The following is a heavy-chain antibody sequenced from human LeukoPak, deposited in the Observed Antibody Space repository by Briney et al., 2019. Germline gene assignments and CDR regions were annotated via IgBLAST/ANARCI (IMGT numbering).Heavy chain of an antibody. Sequence: PSETLSLTCAVYGGSFSGYYWSWIRQPPGKGLEWIGEINHSGSTNYNPSLKSRVTISVDTSKNQSSLKLSSVTAADTAVYYCARGFPSGLRLGEFDYWGQGTLVTVSS. CDR1: GGSFSGYY. CDR3: ARGFPSGLRLGEFDY. D-gene: IGHD3-16*01. V-gene: IGHV4-34*01. CDR2: INHSGST. J-gene: IGHJ4*02.